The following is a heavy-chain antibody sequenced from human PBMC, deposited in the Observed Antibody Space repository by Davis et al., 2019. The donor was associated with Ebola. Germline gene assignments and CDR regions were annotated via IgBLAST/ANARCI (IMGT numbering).Heavy chain of an antibody. V-gene: IGHV1-69*02. CDR3: ARAQFPTTSGH. Sequence: SVKVSCKASGGTFSSYTISWVRQAPGQGLEWMGRIIPILGIANYAQKFQGRVTITADTSTSTAYMEVGILRSDGTAVYYCARAQFPTTSGHWGQGTLVTVSS. J-gene: IGHJ4*02. CDR2: IIPILGIA. D-gene: IGHD3-3*01. CDR1: GGTFSSYT.